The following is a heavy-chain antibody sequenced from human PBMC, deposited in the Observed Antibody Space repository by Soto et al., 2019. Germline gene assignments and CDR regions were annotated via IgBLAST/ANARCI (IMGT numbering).Heavy chain of an antibody. CDR1: GFTFSSYA. Sequence: QVQLVESGGGVVQPGRSLRLSCAASGFTFSSYAMHWVRQAPGKGLEGVAVISYDGSNKYYADSVKGRFTISRDNSKNTLYLQMNSLRAEDTAVYYCARASLRIAARPLGYWGQGTLVTVSS. J-gene: IGHJ4*02. CDR3: ARASLRIAARPLGY. D-gene: IGHD6-6*01. CDR2: ISYDGSNK. V-gene: IGHV3-30-3*01.